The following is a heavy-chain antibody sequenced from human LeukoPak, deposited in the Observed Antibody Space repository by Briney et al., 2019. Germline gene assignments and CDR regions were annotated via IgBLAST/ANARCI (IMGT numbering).Heavy chain of an antibody. V-gene: IGHV4-59*08. J-gene: IGHJ4*02. D-gene: IGHD2-2*02. CDR3: ARLGNCSSTSCYIGVADY. CDR1: GGSISSYY. Sequence: KPSETLSLTCTVSGGSISSYYWSWIRQPPGKGLEWIGYIYHSGSTNYNPSLKSRVTISVDTSKNQFSLKLSSVTAADTAVYYCARLGNCSSTSCYIGVADYWGQGTLVTVSS. CDR2: IYHSGST.